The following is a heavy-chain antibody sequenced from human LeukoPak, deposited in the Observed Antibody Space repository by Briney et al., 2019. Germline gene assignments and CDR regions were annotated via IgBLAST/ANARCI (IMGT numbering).Heavy chain of an antibody. CDR2: IYRSSDGETT. V-gene: IGHV3-15*01. D-gene: IGHD6-19*01. CDR3: TTYSSGSCPF. CDR1: GSTFSNAW. J-gene: IGHJ4*02. Sequence: GGSLRLSCAASGSTFSNAWMTCVRQAPGKGLEWVGRIYRSSDGETTDYGAPVKGRFTMSRDDSKNTLYLQMNSLNTADTAVYYCTTYSSGSCPFWGQGTLVTVSS.